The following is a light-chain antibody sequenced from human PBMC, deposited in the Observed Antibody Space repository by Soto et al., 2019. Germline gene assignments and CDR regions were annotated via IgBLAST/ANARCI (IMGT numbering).Light chain of an antibody. Sequence: QSALTQPRSVSGSPGQSVTISCTGTSSDVGVYNYVSWYQRHPGKAPKLIIYDVTKRPSGVPDRFSGSKSANTASLIISGLQAADEAEYYCCCCSYADSSSFRVLFGGGTQLTVL. CDR2: DVT. CDR1: SSDVGVYNY. CDR3: CSYADSSSFRVL. J-gene: IGLJ2*01. V-gene: IGLV2-11*01.